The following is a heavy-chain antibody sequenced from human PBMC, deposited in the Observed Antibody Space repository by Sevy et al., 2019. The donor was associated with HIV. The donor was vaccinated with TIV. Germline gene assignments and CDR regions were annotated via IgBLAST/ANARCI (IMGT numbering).Heavy chain of an antibody. Sequence: KQSQTLSLTCAISGDSVSSNSAAWNWIRQSPSRGLEWLGRTYYRSKWSNDYAVSVKSRITINPDTSKNQFCLQLNSVTPDDTAVYYCARDQGGSYSGLLYYDYYYGMDVWGQGTTVTVSS. CDR1: GDSVSSNSAA. D-gene: IGHD1-26*01. V-gene: IGHV6-1*01. J-gene: IGHJ6*02. CDR2: TYYRSKWSN. CDR3: ARDQGGSYSGLLYYDYYYGMDV.